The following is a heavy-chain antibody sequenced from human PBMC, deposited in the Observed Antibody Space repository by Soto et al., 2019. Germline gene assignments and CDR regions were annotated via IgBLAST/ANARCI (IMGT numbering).Heavy chain of an antibody. D-gene: IGHD4-17*01. CDR3: ARVDGNYGDCGLGYYGMDV. Sequence: ASVKVSCKASGGTFSSYTISWVRQAPGQGLEWMGWISAYNGNTNYAQKFQGRVTMTTDTSTSTAYMEVRSLRSEDTAVYYCARVDGNYGDCGLGYYGMDVWGQGTTVTVSS. CDR2: ISAYNGNT. V-gene: IGHV1-18*01. J-gene: IGHJ6*02. CDR1: GGTFSSYT.